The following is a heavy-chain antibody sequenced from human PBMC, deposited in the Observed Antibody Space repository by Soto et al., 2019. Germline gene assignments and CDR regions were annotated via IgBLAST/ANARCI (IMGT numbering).Heavy chain of an antibody. Sequence: GGSLRLSCAASGFTFSSYAMSWVRQAPGKGLEWVSAIGGSGGSTYYADSVKGRFTISRDNSKNTLYLQMNSLRAEDTAVYYCAKVLPYGDYPIYYFDYWGQGTLVTVSS. D-gene: IGHD4-17*01. V-gene: IGHV3-23*01. CDR1: GFTFSSYA. CDR2: IGGSGGST. J-gene: IGHJ4*02. CDR3: AKVLPYGDYPIYYFDY.